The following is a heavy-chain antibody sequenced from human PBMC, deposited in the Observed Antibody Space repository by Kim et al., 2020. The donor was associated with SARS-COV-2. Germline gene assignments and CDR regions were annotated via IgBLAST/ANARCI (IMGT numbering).Heavy chain of an antibody. J-gene: IGHJ6*02. CDR3: ARVRRYCTNGVCYPSLYYYYGMDV. CDR2: IYYSGST. Sequence: SETLSLTCTVSGGSISSYYWSWIRQPPGKGLEWIGYIYYSGSTNYNPSLKSRVTISVDTSKNQFSLKLSSVTAADTAVYYCARVRRYCTNGVCYPSLYYYYGMDVCGQGTTVTVSS. CDR1: GGSISSYY. V-gene: IGHV4-59*01. D-gene: IGHD2-8*01.